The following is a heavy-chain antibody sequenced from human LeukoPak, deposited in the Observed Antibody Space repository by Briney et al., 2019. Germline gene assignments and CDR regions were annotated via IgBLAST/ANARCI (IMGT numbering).Heavy chain of an antibody. CDR1: GGSFSGYY. CDR3: ARLGNSYGYYYYYMDV. J-gene: IGHJ6*03. D-gene: IGHD5-18*01. CDR2: INHSGST. V-gene: IGHV4-34*01. Sequence: SETLSLTCAVYGGSFSGYYWSWIRQPPGKGLEWIGEINHSGSTNYNPSLKSRVAISVDTSKNQFSLKLSSVTAADTAVYYCARLGNSYGYYYYYMDVWGKGTTVTISS.